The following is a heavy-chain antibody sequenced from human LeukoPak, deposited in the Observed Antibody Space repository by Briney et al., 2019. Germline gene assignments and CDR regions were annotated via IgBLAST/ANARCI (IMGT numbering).Heavy chain of an antibody. Sequence: PGGSLRLSCAASGFTFDDYGMSWVRQAPGKGLEWVSGINWNGGSTGYADSVKGRFTISRDNAKNSLYLQMNSLRAEDTALYHYARGITGTTDYYYGMDVWGQGTTVTVSS. D-gene: IGHD1-7*01. CDR2: INWNGGST. CDR1: GFTFDDYG. CDR3: ARGITGTTDYYYGMDV. V-gene: IGHV3-20*01. J-gene: IGHJ6*02.